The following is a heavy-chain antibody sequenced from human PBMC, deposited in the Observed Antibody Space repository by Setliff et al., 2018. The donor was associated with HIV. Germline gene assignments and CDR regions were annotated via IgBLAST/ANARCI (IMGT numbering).Heavy chain of an antibody. CDR2: IKPNSGGT. J-gene: IGHJ1*01. CDR3: ARDHGMWDYGGNFLLREYFHH. Sequence: ASVKVSCKASGYTFTDYYMHWVRQAPGQGLEWMGWIKPNSGGTNYAQKFQGRVTMTRDTSISTAYMDLSRLRCDDTAVYYCARDHGMWDYGGNFLLREYFHHWGQGTLVTVSS. CDR1: GYTFTDYY. D-gene: IGHD4-17*01. V-gene: IGHV1-2*02.